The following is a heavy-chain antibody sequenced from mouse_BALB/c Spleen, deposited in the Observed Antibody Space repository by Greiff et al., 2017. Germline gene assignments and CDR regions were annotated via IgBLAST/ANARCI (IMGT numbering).Heavy chain of an antibody. D-gene: IGHD2-4*01. J-gene: IGHJ3*01. Sequence: VQLQQSGAELVRPGSSVKISCKASGYAFSSYWMNWVKQRPGQGLEWIGQIYPGDGDTNYNGKFKGKATLTADKSSSTAYMQLSSLTSEDSAVYFCARLYDYDGFAYWGQGTLVTVSA. V-gene: IGHV1-80*01. CDR1: GYAFSSYW. CDR3: ARLYDYDGFAY. CDR2: IYPGDGDT.